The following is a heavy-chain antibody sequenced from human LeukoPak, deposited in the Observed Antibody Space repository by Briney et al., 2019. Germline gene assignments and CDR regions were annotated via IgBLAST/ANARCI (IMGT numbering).Heavy chain of an antibody. CDR3: ARARLSAVVSNY. D-gene: IGHD2-15*01. CDR2: ISAYNGDT. J-gene: IGHJ4*02. CDR1: GYTFTSYG. V-gene: IGHV1-18*01. Sequence: ASVKVSCKASGYTFTSYGISWVRQAPGQGLEWMGWISAYNGDTNYAQKLQGRVTMTTDTSTSTAYMELRSLRSDDTAVYYCARARLSAVVSNYWGQGTLVTVSS.